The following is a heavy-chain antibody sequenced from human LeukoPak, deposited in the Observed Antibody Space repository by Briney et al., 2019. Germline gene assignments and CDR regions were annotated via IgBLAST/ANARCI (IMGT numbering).Heavy chain of an antibody. CDR1: GDSISRYY. D-gene: IGHD6-19*01. CDR3: ARRTDTSGWYRDDY. J-gene: IGHJ4*02. V-gene: IGHV4-59*01. Sequence: KPSETLSLTCTVSGDSISRYYWSWIRQPPGKGLEWIGYIYHSGSTNYNPSLKSRVTISVDTSKNQFSLKLSSVTAADTAVYYCARRTDTSGWYRDDYWGQGTLVTVSS. CDR2: IYHSGST.